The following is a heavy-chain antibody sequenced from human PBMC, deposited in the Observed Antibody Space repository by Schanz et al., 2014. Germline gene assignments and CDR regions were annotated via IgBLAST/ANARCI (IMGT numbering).Heavy chain of an antibody. Sequence: QVQLQESGPGLVKPSETLSLTCTVSAAFISRYYWSWVRQAPGKGLEWIGYVNYIGSTKYNPSLESRATISADTSKKQFSLKMTSVTTADTAVYYCASTHWFGSGTTIVDYWGQGTLVTVSS. CDR1: AAFISRYY. J-gene: IGHJ4*02. CDR2: VNYIGST. V-gene: IGHV4-59*01. CDR3: ASTHWFGSGTTIVDY. D-gene: IGHD3-10*01.